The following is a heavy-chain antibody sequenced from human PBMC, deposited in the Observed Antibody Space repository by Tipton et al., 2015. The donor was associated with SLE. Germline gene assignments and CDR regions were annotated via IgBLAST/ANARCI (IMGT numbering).Heavy chain of an antibody. CDR2: SNDSGKT. CDR3: ARDSGYPDY. Sequence: LRLSCAASGFTFSTYGMNWVRQAPGKGLECIGESNDSGKTNYNPALESRATISVDTSRSQFSLRLTSVTAADTAVYYCARDSGYPDYWGQGILVTVSS. CDR1: GFTFSTYG. D-gene: IGHD5-12*01. V-gene: IGHV4-34*01. J-gene: IGHJ4*02.